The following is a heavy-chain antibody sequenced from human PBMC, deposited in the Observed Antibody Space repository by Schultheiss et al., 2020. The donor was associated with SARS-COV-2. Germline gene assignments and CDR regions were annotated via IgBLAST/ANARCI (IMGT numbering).Heavy chain of an antibody. V-gene: IGHV5-10-1*01. CDR2: IDPSDSYT. CDR1: GYSFTSYW. J-gene: IGHJ5*02. Sequence: GESLKISCKGSGYSFTSYWISWVRQMPGKGLEWMGRIDPSDSYTNYSPSFQGHVTISADKSISTAYLQWSSLKASDTAIYYCARGVVAAEGGGWFDPWGQGTLVTVSS. CDR3: ARGVVAAEGGGWFDP. D-gene: IGHD2-15*01.